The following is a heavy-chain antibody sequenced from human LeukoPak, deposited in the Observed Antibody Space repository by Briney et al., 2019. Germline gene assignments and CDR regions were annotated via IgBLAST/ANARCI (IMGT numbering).Heavy chain of an antibody. D-gene: IGHD2-2*01. J-gene: IGHJ4*02. CDR2: IDPNSGGT. CDR1: GYTFTGYY. CDR3: ARDSSAVPAAMGY. Sequence: ASVKVSCKASGYTFTGYYVHWVRQAPGQGLEWMGWIDPNSGGTNYAQKFQGRVTMTRDTSISTAYMELSRLRSDDTAVYYCARDSSAVPAAMGYWGQGTLVTVSS. V-gene: IGHV1-2*02.